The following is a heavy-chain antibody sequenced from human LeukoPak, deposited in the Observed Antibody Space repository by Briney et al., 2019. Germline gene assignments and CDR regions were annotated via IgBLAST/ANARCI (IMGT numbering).Heavy chain of an antibody. Sequence: ASVKVSCKASGYTFTSYGIRWVRPAPGQGLEWMGWISAYNGNTNYAQKLQGRVTMTTDTSTSTAYMELRSLRSDDTAVYYCARGSLGYSSSWYYYYGMDVWGQGTTVTVSS. J-gene: IGHJ6*02. D-gene: IGHD6-13*01. CDR2: ISAYNGNT. CDR3: ARGSLGYSSSWYYYYGMDV. V-gene: IGHV1-18*01. CDR1: GYTFTSYG.